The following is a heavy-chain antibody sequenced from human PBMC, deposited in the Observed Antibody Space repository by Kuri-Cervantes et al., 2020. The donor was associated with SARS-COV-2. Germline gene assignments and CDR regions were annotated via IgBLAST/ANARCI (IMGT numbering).Heavy chain of an antibody. CDR2: ISSSSSYI. V-gene: IGHV3-21*01. CDR3: ARDYYYDSSGYYASYAHGHMDV. J-gene: IGHJ6*02. Sequence: GESLKISCAASGFTFSSYSMNWVRQAPGKGLERVSSISSSSSYIYYADSVKGRFTISRDNAKNSLYLQMNSLRAEDTAVYYCARDYYYDSSGYYASYAHGHMDVWGQGTTVTVSS. CDR1: GFTFSSYS. D-gene: IGHD3-22*01.